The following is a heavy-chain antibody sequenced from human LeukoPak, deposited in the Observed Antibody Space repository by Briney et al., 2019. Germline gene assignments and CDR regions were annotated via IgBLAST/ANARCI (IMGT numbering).Heavy chain of an antibody. D-gene: IGHD2-15*01. CDR2: ISGSVVST. J-gene: IGHJ4*02. CDR1: GFTFSSYA. CDR3: AKRSGYCSGGSCYSSPGYYFDY. V-gene: IGHV3-23*01. Sequence: GGSLRLSCAASGFTFSSYAMSWVRQAPGKGPEWVSGISGSVVSTYYADSVKGRFTISRDNSKNTLYLQMNSLRAEDTAVYYCAKRSGYCSGGSCYSSPGYYFDYWGQGTLVTVSS.